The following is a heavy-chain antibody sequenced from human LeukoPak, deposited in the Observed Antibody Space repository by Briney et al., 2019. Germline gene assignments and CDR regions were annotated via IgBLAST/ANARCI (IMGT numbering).Heavy chain of an antibody. Sequence: GGSLRLSCAASGFTFSSYAMSWVRQAPGKGLEWVSAISGSGGSTYYADSVKGRFTISRDNSKNTLYLQMNSLRAEDTAVYYCAKDASLMVYAGYYYYYYMDVWGKGTTVTASS. CDR3: AKDASLMVYAGYYYYYYMDV. CDR2: ISGSGGST. D-gene: IGHD2-8*01. V-gene: IGHV3-23*01. CDR1: GFTFSSYA. J-gene: IGHJ6*03.